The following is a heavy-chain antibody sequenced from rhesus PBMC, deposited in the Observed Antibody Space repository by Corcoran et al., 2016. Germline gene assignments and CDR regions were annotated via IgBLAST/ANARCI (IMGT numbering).Heavy chain of an antibody. V-gene: IGHV4-169*02. J-gene: IGHJ4*01. D-gene: IGHD5-30*01. CDR3: ASDPDTARTGPFDY. CDR2: IYGSGSNT. CDR1: GGSISSSY. Sequence: QLQLQESGPGLVKPSETLSVTCAVSGGSISSSYWSWIRQAPGKGLEWIGFIYGSGSNTNYNPSLKSRRTLSSDTSKNQLTLRLSSVTAADTAVYYCASDPDTARTGPFDYWGQGVLVTVSS.